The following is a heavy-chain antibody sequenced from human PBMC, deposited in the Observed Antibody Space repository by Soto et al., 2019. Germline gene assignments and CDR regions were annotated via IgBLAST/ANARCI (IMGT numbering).Heavy chain of an antibody. J-gene: IGHJ4*02. Sequence: SETLSLTCAVYGGSFSGYYWSWIRQPPGKGLEWIGEINHSGSTNYNPSLKSRVTISVDTSKNQFSLKLSSVTAADTAVYYCARAHICSGGRCYWTRFAYWVQGTLVTVSS. CDR3: ARAHICSGGRCYWTRFAY. CDR2: INHSGST. D-gene: IGHD2-15*01. CDR1: GGSFSGYY. V-gene: IGHV4-34*01.